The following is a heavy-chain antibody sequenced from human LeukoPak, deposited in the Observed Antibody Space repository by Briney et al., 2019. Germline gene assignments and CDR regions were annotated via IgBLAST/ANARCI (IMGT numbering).Heavy chain of an antibody. D-gene: IGHD1-1*01. CDR2: INHSGST. Sequence: PSETLSLTCAVYGESFSGYYWSWIRQPPGKGLEWIGEINHSGSTNYNPSLKSRVTISVDTSRNQFSLKLSSVTAADTAVYYCARLKLERRGGVDYWGQGSLVTVSS. V-gene: IGHV4-34*01. CDR1: GESFSGYY. J-gene: IGHJ4*02. CDR3: ARLKLERRGGVDY.